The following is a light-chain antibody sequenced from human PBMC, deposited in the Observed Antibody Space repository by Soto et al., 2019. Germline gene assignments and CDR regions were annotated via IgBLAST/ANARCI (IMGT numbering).Light chain of an antibody. CDR3: TSYSTSDIFYV. Sequence: QSVLTQPASVSGSPGQSITISCTGTSSDIGGCYYVSWYQHHPGKAPKLLIYQVTNRPSRVSNRFSGSKSGNTASLTISGLQADDEADYYCTSYSTSDIFYVFGNGTKVTV. CDR1: SSDIGGCYY. J-gene: IGLJ1*01. CDR2: QVT. V-gene: IGLV2-14*01.